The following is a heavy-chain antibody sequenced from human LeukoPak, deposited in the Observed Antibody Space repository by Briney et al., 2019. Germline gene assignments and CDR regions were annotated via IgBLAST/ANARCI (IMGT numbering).Heavy chain of an antibody. D-gene: IGHD5-12*01. J-gene: IGHJ6*03. CDR1: GGTFSTYA. V-gene: IGHV1-69*13. Sequence: SVKVSCKASGGTFSTYAISWVRQAPGQGLEWMGGIIPIFGTANYAQKFQGRVTITADESTSTAYMELSSLRSEDTAVYYCARGGFRYSGYHYYYYMDVWGKGTTVTVSS. CDR3: ARGGFRYSGYHYYYYMDV. CDR2: IIPIFGTA.